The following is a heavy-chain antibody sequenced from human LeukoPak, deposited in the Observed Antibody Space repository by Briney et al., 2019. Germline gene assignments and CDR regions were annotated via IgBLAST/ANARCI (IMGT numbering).Heavy chain of an antibody. CDR2: IWYGGSNK. CDR1: GFTVSSNY. Sequence: GGSLRLSCAASGFTVSSNYMSWVRQAPGKGLEWVAFIWYGGSNKYYADSVKGRFTISRDNSKNTLYLQMNSLRAEDTAVYYCAKDRVRQGSSGGWGCFDYWGQGTLVTVSS. D-gene: IGHD6-13*01. V-gene: IGHV3-30*02. J-gene: IGHJ4*02. CDR3: AKDRVRQGSSGGWGCFDY.